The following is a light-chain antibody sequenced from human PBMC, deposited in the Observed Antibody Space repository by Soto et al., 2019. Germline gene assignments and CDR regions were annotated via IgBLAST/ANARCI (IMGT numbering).Light chain of an antibody. CDR1: QSVSTY. Sequence: EIVLTQSPATLSLSPGERATLSCRASQSVSTYLAWFQQKPGQAPRPLIYDASNRATGIPARFSGSGSGTDFTLTISSLEPEDFAVYYCQQRYNWVTFGGGTKVEIK. J-gene: IGKJ4*01. V-gene: IGKV3-11*01. CDR3: QQRYNWVT. CDR2: DAS.